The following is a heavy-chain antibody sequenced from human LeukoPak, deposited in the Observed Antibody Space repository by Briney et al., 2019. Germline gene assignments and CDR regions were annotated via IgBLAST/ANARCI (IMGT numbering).Heavy chain of an antibody. CDR3: ARDSTMVRGVNQDAFDI. V-gene: IGHV4-34*01. J-gene: IGHJ3*02. CDR2: INHSGST. D-gene: IGHD3-10*01. CDR1: GGSFSGYY. Sequence: PSETLSLTCAVYGGSFSGYYWSWIRQPPGKGLEWIGEINHSGSTNYNPSLKSRVTISVDTSKNQFSLKLSSVTAADTAVYYCARDSTMVRGVNQDAFDIWGQGTMVTVSS.